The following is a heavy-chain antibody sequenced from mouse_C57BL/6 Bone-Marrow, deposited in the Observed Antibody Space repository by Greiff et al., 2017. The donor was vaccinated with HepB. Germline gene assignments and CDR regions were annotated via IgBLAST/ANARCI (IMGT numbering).Heavy chain of an antibody. D-gene: IGHD1-1*01. CDR2: INYDGSST. Sequence: DVKLVEPEGGLVQPGSSMKLSCTASGFTFSDYYMAWVRQVPEKGLEWVANINYDGSSTYYLDSLKSRFIISRDNAKNILYLQMSSLKSEDTATYYCARVVYYGSRCWDFGVWGTGTTVTVSS. CDR1: GFTFSDYY. J-gene: IGHJ1*03. V-gene: IGHV5-16*01. CDR3: ARVVYYGSRCWDFGV.